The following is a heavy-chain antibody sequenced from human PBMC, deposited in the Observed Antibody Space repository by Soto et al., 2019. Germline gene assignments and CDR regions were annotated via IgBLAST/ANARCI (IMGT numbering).Heavy chain of an antibody. CDR2: IYSGGST. D-gene: IGHD4-17*01. CDR1: GFTVSSNY. J-gene: IGHJ4*02. CDR3: ARARFADGDSVFDY. V-gene: IGHV3-66*01. Sequence: PGGSLRLSCAASGFTVSSNYMSWVRQAPGKGLEWVSVIYSGGSTYYADSVKGRFTISRDNSKNTLYLQMNSLRAEDTAVYYCARARFADGDSVFDYWGQGTQVTVSS.